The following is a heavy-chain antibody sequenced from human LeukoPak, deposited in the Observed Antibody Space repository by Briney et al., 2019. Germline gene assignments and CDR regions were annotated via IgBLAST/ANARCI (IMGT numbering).Heavy chain of an antibody. CDR2: IIPIFGTA. D-gene: IGHD2-2*01. CDR3: ARPIHERSVPAAYYYMDV. J-gene: IGHJ6*03. V-gene: IGHV1-69*01. Sequence: SSVKVSCKASGGTFSSYAISWVRQAPGQGLEWMGGIIPIFGTANYAQKFQGRVTITADESTSAAYMELSSLRSEDTAVYYCARPIHERSVPAAYYYMDVWGKGTTVTVSS. CDR1: GGTFSSYA.